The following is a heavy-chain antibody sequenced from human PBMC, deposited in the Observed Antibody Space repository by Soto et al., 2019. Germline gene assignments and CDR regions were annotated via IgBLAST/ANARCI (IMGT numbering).Heavy chain of an antibody. CDR3: ASPKIAFYNWFDS. CDR1: GGSISSSSYY. D-gene: IGHD3-3*02. V-gene: IGHV4-39*01. CDR2: IYYSGST. J-gene: IGHJ5*01. Sequence: SETLSLTCTVSGGSISSSSYYWGWIRQPPGKGLEWIGSIYYSGSTYYNPSLKSRVTISVDTSKNQFSLKLSSVTAADTAVYYCASPKIAFYNWFDSWGQGTLVTVSS.